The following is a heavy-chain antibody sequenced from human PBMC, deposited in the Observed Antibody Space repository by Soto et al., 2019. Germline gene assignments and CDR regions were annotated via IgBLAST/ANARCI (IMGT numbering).Heavy chain of an antibody. V-gene: IGHV1-69*13. CDR2: IVPLFGTA. CDR3: ARDYGHDCSGGNCYFYF. Sequence: SVKVSCKASGGTFSRHAINWVRQAPGHGLQWMGGIVPLFGTANYAQKFQGRVTITADESTSTAHMELRSLRSEDTAVYYCARDYGHDCSGGNCYFYFWGQGTLVTVSS. CDR1: GGTFSRHA. J-gene: IGHJ4*02. D-gene: IGHD2-15*01.